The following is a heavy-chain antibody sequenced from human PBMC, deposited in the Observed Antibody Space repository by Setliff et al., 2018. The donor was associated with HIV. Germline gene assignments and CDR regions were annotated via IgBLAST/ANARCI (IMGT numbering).Heavy chain of an antibody. CDR1: GGSMTSFY. D-gene: IGHD5-18*01. CDR2: IYHSGST. CDR3: ARGTGSYGSDY. J-gene: IGHJ4*02. V-gene: IGHV4-4*09. Sequence: SETLSLTCTVSGGSMTSFYWGWIRQPPGKGLEWIGYIYHSGSTFYNPSLKSRVTISVDRSKNQFSLKLSSVTAADTAVYYCARGTGSYGSDYWGQGTLVTVSS.